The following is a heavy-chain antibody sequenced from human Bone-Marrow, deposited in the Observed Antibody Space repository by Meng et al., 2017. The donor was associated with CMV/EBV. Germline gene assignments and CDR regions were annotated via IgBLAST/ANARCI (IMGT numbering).Heavy chain of an antibody. CDR1: GDTFNSYT. Sequence: ASVKVSCKASGDTFNSYTFTWVRQAPGQGLEWMGWISAYNGNTNYAQKLQGRVTMTTDTSTSTAYMELRSLRSDDTAVYYCARGLTPNPNYDFWSGLFFDYWGQGTLVTVSS. D-gene: IGHD3-3*01. CDR3: ARGLTPNPNYDFWSGLFFDY. V-gene: IGHV1-18*01. CDR2: ISAYNGNT. J-gene: IGHJ4*02.